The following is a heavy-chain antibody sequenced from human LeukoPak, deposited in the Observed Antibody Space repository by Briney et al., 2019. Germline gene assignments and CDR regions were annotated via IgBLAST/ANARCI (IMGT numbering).Heavy chain of an antibody. J-gene: IGHJ4*02. CDR2: ISSSSSYI. V-gene: IGHV3-21*03. Sequence: PGGSLRLSCAASGFTFSSYSMNWVRQAPGKGLEWVSSISSSSSYIYYADSVKGRFTISRDNAKNSLYLQMNSLGAEDTAVYYCARGGRYYDSSGPPASGYWGQGTLVTVSS. CDR1: GFTFSSYS. CDR3: ARGGRYYDSSGPPASGY. D-gene: IGHD3-22*01.